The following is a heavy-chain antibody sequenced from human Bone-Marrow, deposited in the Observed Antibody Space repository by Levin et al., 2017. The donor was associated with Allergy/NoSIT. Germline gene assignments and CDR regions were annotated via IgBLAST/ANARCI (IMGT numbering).Heavy chain of an antibody. D-gene: IGHD2-15*01. CDR3: TTGIGKSESDY. CDR2: IKRKIEGETT. Sequence: GGSLRLSCAASGFAFSDAWMTWVRQAPGKGLEWVGRIKRKIEGETTDYGAPVKGRFTISRDDSKDTVYLLMSSLKTEDTGVYYCTTGIGKSESDYWDQGTLVTVSS. J-gene: IGHJ4*02. CDR1: GFAFSDAW. V-gene: IGHV3-15*01.